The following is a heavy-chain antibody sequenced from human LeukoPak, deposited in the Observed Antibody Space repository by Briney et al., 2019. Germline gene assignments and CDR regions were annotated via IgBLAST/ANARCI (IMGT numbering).Heavy chain of an antibody. Sequence: ASVKVSCKASGYTFTSYGISWVRQAPGQGLEWMGWISAYNGNTNYAQKLQGRVTMTEDTSTDTAYMELSSLRSEDTAVYYCATVKDESGYYDEFDYWGQGTLVTVSS. V-gene: IGHV1-18*01. CDR2: ISAYNGNT. J-gene: IGHJ4*02. CDR3: ATVKDESGYYDEFDY. D-gene: IGHD3-3*01. CDR1: GYTFTSYG.